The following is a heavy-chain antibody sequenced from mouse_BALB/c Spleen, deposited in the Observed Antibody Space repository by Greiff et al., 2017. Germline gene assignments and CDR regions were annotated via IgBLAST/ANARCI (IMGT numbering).Heavy chain of an antibody. J-gene: IGHJ3*01. CDR3: NSGNGAY. CDR1: GFNIKDYY. CDR2: IDPENGDT. V-gene: IGHV14-4*02. D-gene: IGHD2-1*01. Sequence: EVQLQQSGAELVRSGASVKLSCTASGFNIKDYYMHWVKQRPEQGLEWIGWIDPENGDTEYAPKFQGKATMTADTSSNAAYLQLSSLTSEDTAVYYCNSGNGAYWGQGTLVTVSA.